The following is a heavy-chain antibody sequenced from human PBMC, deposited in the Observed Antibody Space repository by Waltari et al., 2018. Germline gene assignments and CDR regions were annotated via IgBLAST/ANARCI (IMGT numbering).Heavy chain of an antibody. CDR1: GGSLSTYH. D-gene: IGHD3-16*02. CDR3: AGYRRPDKAMIEV. V-gene: IGHV4-4*07. J-gene: IGHJ1*01. CDR2: ISTSGST. Sequence: QVQLQESGPGLVKDSETLSLTCTVSGGSLSTYHWSWIRQPAGKGLKWIGRISTSGSTSYNPSLKGRITMSVDTSKNQFSLKLTSTTAADTAMYYCAGYRRPDKAMIEVWGQGTLVTVSS.